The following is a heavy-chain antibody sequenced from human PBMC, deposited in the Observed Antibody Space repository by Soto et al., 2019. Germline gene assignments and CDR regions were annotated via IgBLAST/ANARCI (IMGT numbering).Heavy chain of an antibody. J-gene: IGHJ4*02. CDR1: GGSISSGGYS. Sequence: SETLSLTCAVSGGSISSGGYSWSWIRQPPGKGLEWIGYIYHSGSTYYNPSLKSRVTISVDTSKNQFSLNLSSVTAADTAVYYCAKVPPYSSGFGGFDSWGQGTLVTVSS. V-gene: IGHV4-30-2*05. CDR2: IYHSGST. CDR3: AKVPPYSSGFGGFDS. D-gene: IGHD6-19*01.